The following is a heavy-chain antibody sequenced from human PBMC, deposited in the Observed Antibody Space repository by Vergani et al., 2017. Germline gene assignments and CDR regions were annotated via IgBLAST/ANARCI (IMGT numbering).Heavy chain of an antibody. Sequence: QLQLQESGPGLVKPSETLSLTCTVSGGSISSSSYYWGWIRQPPGKGLEWIGSIYYSGSTYYNPSLKSRVTISVDTSKNQFSLKLSSVTAADTAVYYCARPLGFGVVIKWGQGTLVTVSS. CDR3: ARPLGFGVVIK. CDR2: IYYSGST. J-gene: IGHJ4*02. D-gene: IGHD3-3*01. CDR1: GGSISSSSYY. V-gene: IGHV4-39*07.